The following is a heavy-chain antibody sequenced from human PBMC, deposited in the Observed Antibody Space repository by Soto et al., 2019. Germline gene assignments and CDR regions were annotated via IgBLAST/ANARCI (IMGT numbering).Heavy chain of an antibody. J-gene: IGHJ6*03. D-gene: IGHD3-9*01. CDR2: IKQDGSEK. CDR1: GFTFSSYW. CDR3: ARVYVLRYFDRIHYYYYYMDV. V-gene: IGHV3-7*01. Sequence: GGSLRLSCAASGFTFSSYWMSWVRQAPGKGLEWVANIKQDGSEKYYVDSVKGRFTISRDNAKNSLYLQMNSLRAEDTAVYYCARVYVLRYFDRIHYYYYYMDVWSKGTTVTVSS.